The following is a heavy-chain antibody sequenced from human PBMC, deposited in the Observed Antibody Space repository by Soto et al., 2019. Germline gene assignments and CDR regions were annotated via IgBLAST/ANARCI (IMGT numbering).Heavy chain of an antibody. Sequence: GGSLRLSCAASGIRFSSYEMNWVRQAPGKGLEWISYISESGYSTYYADAVKGRFAISRDNAKNLLYLQMNSLRVDDTAVYYCARDQEVHDSRGHKIRAMDVWGQGTTVTVS. CDR3: ARDQEVHDSRGHKIRAMDV. CDR2: ISESGYST. CDR1: GIRFSSYE. V-gene: IGHV3-48*03. D-gene: IGHD6-19*01. J-gene: IGHJ6*02.